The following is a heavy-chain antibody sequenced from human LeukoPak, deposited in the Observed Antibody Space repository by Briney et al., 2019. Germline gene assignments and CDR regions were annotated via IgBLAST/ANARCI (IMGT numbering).Heavy chain of an antibody. J-gene: IGHJ4*02. D-gene: IGHD6-13*01. Sequence: PGGSLRLSCAASGFTFSDYSMNWVRQAPGKGLEWVSYIGSTGSTIYNADSVKGRFTISRDNAKNSLYLQMNSLRDEDTAVYYCARGWYEKGGYWGQGTLVTVSS. CDR2: IGSTGSTI. CDR3: ARGWYEKGGY. CDR1: GFTFSDYS. V-gene: IGHV3-48*02.